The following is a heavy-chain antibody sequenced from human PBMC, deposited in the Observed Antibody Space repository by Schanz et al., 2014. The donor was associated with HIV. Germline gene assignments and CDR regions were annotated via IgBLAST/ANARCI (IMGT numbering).Heavy chain of an antibody. Sequence: EVQVLESGGDLVQPGGSLRLFCAASGLTLSSYGMSWVRQAPGKGLEWVSSISGGSGSTFYADSVKGRFTISRVNSKNTLYLQMNSLRAEDTAIYYCAKTSITLGMDVWGQGTTVTVSS. CDR3: AKTSITLGMDV. V-gene: IGHV3-23*01. CDR2: ISGGSGST. CDR1: GLTLSSYG. J-gene: IGHJ6*02. D-gene: IGHD1-20*01.